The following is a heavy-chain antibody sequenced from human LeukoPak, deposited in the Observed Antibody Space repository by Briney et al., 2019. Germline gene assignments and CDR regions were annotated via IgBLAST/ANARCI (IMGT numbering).Heavy chain of an antibody. D-gene: IGHD2-2*01. Sequence: SVTVSCKASGYTFTYRYLHWVRQAPGQALEWMGWITPFNGNTNYAQKFQDRVTITRDRSMSTAYMELSSLRSEVTAMYYCARAAAETAFDIWGQGTMVTVSS. CDR2: ITPFNGNT. J-gene: IGHJ3*02. CDR3: ARAAAETAFDI. V-gene: IGHV1-45*02. CDR1: GYTFTYRY.